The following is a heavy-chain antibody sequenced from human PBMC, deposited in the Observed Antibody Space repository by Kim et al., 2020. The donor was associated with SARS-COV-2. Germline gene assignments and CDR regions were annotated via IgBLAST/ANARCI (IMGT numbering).Heavy chain of an antibody. CDR3: AREAATRHYLDY. V-gene: IGHV1-69*04. J-gene: IGHJ4*02. Sequence: NYAQEFQGRVTITAEKSTGTAYMGLSSLRSEDTAVYYCAREAATRHYLDYWGQGTLVTVSS. D-gene: IGHD2-15*01.